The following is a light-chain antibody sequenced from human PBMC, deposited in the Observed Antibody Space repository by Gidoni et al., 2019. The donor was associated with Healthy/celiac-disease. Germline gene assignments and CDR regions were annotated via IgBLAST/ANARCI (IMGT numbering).Light chain of an antibody. CDR1: SSNIGNNA. CDR3: AAWDDSLNGVV. Sequence: QSVLTQPPSVSEAPRQRVTISCSGSSSNIGNNAVNWYQPLPVKAPKLLIYYDDLLPSGVSDRFSGSKSGTSASLAISGLQSEDEADYYCAAWDDSLNGVVFGGGTKLTVL. CDR2: YDD. J-gene: IGLJ2*01. V-gene: IGLV1-36*01.